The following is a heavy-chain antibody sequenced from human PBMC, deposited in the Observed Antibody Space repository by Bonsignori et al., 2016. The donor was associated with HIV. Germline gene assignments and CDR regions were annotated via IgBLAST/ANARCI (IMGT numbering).Heavy chain of an antibody. J-gene: IGHJ6*03. Sequence: GGSLRLSCAASGFTVSSNYMSWVRQAPGKGLEWVSVIYSGGSTYYADSVKGRFTISRDNSKNTLYLQMNSLRAEDTAVYYCARAGIAVAGSVYYYMDVWGKGTTVAVSS. CDR2: IYSGGST. D-gene: IGHD6-19*01. CDR1: GFTVSSNY. CDR3: ARAGIAVAGSVYYYMDV. V-gene: IGHV3-66*01.